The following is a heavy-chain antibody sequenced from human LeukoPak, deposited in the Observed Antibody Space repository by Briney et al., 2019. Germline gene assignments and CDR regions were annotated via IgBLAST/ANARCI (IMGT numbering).Heavy chain of an antibody. CDR1: GFTFSSYS. CDR3: AREFAHYYGSGSYPGDY. CDR2: ISSSSSYI. D-gene: IGHD3-10*01. J-gene: IGHJ4*02. V-gene: IGHV3-21*01. Sequence: PGGSLRLSCAASGFTFSSYSMNWVRQAPGKGLEWVSSISSSSSYIYYADSVKGRFTISRDNAKNSLYLQMNSLRAEDTAVYYYAREFAHYYGSGSYPGDYWGQGTLVTVSS.